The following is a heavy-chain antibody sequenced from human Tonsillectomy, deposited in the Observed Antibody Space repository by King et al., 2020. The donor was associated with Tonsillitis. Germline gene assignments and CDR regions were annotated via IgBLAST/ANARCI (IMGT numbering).Heavy chain of an antibody. Sequence: EVQLVESGGGLVQPGGSLRLSCAGSGFTFSRHWMSWVRQAPGKGLEWVANIKQDGSEEYYVDSVKGRFTISRDNAKDSLYVQMNSLRAEDTAVYYCARGYSGSYVEYVYFDYWGQGTLVTVSS. V-gene: IGHV3-7*04. CDR1: GFTFSRHW. J-gene: IGHJ4*02. D-gene: IGHD1-26*01. CDR3: ARGYSGSYVEYVYFDY. CDR2: IKQDGSEE.